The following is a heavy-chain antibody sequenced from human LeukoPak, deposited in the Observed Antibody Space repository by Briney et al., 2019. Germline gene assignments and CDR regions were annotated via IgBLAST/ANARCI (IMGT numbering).Heavy chain of an antibody. Sequence: GASVKVSCKASGYTFTNYAISWVRQAPGQGLEWMGRIIPILGIANYAQKFQGRVTITADKSTSTAYMELSSLRSEDTAVYYCARDRRSTGYSSGWYEDYWGQGTLVTVSS. D-gene: IGHD6-19*01. CDR2: IIPILGIA. CDR3: ARDRRSTGYSSGWYEDY. CDR1: GYTFTNYA. V-gene: IGHV1-69*04. J-gene: IGHJ4*02.